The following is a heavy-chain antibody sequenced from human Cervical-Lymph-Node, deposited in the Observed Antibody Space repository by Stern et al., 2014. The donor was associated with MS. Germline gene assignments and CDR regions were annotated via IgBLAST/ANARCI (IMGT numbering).Heavy chain of an antibody. Sequence: QVQLVKSGAEVKKPGSSVKVSCKVSGATFSTNGISWVRQGPGQGLEWMGAIVPIFEKSNYAQKFRGRVSITADESTNTAYMELTSLTSEDTGVYYCAREHHGGNFAAWGQGTLVTVSS. V-gene: IGHV1-69*01. D-gene: IGHD4-23*01. CDR3: AREHHGGNFAA. J-gene: IGHJ5*02. CDR2: IVPIFEKS. CDR1: GATFSTNG.